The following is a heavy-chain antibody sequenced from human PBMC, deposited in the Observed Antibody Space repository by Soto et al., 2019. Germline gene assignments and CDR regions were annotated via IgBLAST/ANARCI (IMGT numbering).Heavy chain of an antibody. CDR1: GDSVSSNSAA. CDR2: TYYRSKWYN. V-gene: IGHV6-1*01. D-gene: IGHD6-13*01. J-gene: IGHJ6*03. CDR3: ARVTSSSWSRDYYYYYMDV. Sequence: SQTLSLTCAISGDSVSSNSAAWNWIRQSPSRSLEWLGRTYYRSKWYNDYAVSVKSRITINPDTSKNQFSLQLNSVTPEDTAVYYCARVTSSSWSRDYYYYYMDVWGKGTTVTVSS.